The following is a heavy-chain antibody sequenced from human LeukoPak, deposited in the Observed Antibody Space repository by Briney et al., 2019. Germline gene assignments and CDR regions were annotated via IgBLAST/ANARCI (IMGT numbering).Heavy chain of an antibody. CDR3: ARHRMTAEDYFDF. D-gene: IGHD6-13*01. Sequence: SSETLSLTCSVSGGSIKSNNYYWGWIRQPPGKGLEWIGTMDYSGSTYYNPSLKSRITISVDTSKNQFSLKLRSVTAADTAVYYCARHRMTAEDYFDFWAREPWSPSPQ. CDR1: GGSIKSNNYY. J-gene: IGHJ4*02. CDR2: MDYSGST. V-gene: IGHV4-39*01.